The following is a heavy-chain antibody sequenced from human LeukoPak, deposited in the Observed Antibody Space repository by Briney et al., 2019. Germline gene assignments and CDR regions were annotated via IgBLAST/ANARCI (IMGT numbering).Heavy chain of an antibody. J-gene: IGHJ6*02. CDR3: AKDLGGSGDFWSGYYDYYYSGMDV. CDR2: ISYDGSNK. D-gene: IGHD3-3*01. CDR1: GFTFSSYG. V-gene: IGHV3-30*18. Sequence: PGGSLRLSCAASGFTFSSYGMHWVRQAPGKGLEWVAVISYDGSNKYYADSVKGRFTISRDSSKNTLYLQMNSLRAEDTAVFYCAKDLGGSGDFWSGYYDYYYSGMDVWGQGTTVTVSS.